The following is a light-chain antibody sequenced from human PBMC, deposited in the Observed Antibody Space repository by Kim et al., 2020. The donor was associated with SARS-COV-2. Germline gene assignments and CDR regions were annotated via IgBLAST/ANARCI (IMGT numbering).Light chain of an antibody. Sequence: VSPGDRATRSCRASQTVSTNLAWYQQRPGQAPRLLIYAAFIRAAGIPARFSGSGSGTEFTLTISSLQSEDSAVYFCQQYNHWPPYSFGQGTKLEI. V-gene: IGKV3-15*01. CDR3: QQYNHWPPYS. CDR2: AAF. CDR1: QTVSTN. J-gene: IGKJ2*03.